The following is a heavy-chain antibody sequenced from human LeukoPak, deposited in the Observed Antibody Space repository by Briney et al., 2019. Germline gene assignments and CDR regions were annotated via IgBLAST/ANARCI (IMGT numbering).Heavy chain of an antibody. J-gene: IGHJ4*02. CDR3: ARTGVTGGYGY. CDR2: INHSGST. V-gene: IGHV4-34*01. D-gene: IGHD4-23*01. CDR1: GGSFSGYY. Sequence: PSETLSLTCAVYGGSFSGYYWNWIRQPPGKGLEWIGEINHSGSTNYSPSLKSRVTISVDTSKNQFSLKLSSVTAADTAVYYCARTGVTGGYGYWGQGTLVTVSS.